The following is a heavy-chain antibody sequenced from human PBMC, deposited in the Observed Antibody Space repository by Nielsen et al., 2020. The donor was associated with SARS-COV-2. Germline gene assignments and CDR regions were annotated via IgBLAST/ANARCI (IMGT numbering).Heavy chain of an antibody. J-gene: IGHJ4*02. CDR3: ARVFGITGYGDYVGVGYFDY. CDR1: GYTFTGYY. D-gene: IGHD4-17*01. V-gene: IGHV1-2*06. CDR2: INPNSGGT. Sequence: ASVKVSCKASGYTFTGYYMHWVRQAPGQGLEWMGRINPNSGGTNYAQKFQGRVTITADESTSTAYMELSSLRSEDTAVYYCARVFGITGYGDYVGVGYFDYWGQGTLVTVSS.